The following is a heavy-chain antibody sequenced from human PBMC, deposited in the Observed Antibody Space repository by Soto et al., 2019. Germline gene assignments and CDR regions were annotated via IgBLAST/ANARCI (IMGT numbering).Heavy chain of an antibody. CDR2: ISWNSVSI. CDR1: GFTFDDYA. Sequence: LRLSCTASGFTFDDYAMHWVRQAPGKGLEWVSGISWNSVSINYADSVKGRFTISRDNAKNSLYLQINSLRGDDTALYYCAKDRKGGAYYYYGMDVWGQGTTVTVSS. J-gene: IGHJ6*02. D-gene: IGHD1-26*01. CDR3: AKDRKGGAYYYYGMDV. V-gene: IGHV3-9*01.